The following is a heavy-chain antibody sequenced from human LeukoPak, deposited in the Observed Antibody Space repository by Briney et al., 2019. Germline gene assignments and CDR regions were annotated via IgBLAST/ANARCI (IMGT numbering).Heavy chain of an antibody. CDR2: INHSGST. Sequence: PSQTLSLTWAVYGGSFSGYYWSSIRQPPRKWLEWIGEINHSGSTNYTPSLKSRVTISVDTSKNQFSLKLSSVTAADTAVYYCARGAGIAAAGTTSFDYWGQGTLVTDSS. CDR1: GGSFSGYY. J-gene: IGHJ4*02. CDR3: ARGAGIAAAGTTSFDY. V-gene: IGHV4-34*01. D-gene: IGHD6-13*01.